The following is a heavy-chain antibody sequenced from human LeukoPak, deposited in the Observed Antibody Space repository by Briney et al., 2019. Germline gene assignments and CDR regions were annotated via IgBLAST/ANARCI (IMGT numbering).Heavy chain of an antibody. Sequence: GGSLRLSCATSGFTFSNYWVTWLRQAPGKGQEWVANIKQDGSEMHYADAVMGRFTISRDNAKASLLLQMNSLRAEDTAVYYCARDDRYGYYDHWGQGTLVTVSS. CDR1: GFTFSNYW. V-gene: IGHV3-7*01. CDR3: ARDDRYGYYDH. CDR2: IKQDGSEM. D-gene: IGHD2-2*03. J-gene: IGHJ4*02.